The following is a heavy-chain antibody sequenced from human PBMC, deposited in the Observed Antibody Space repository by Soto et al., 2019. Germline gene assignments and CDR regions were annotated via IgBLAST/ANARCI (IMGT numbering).Heavy chain of an antibody. V-gene: IGHV4-39*02. Sequence: QLQLQESGPGLVKPSETLSLTCTVSSASISSSSYTWGWIRQPPGKGLEWIGSIYYSGTTYYNPSLNTRVTVSVDTSKNHFSLKVTSVPAADTAVYYCARLHGYCISSSCHGHYAMDVWGQGTTVTVSS. CDR2: IYYSGTT. CDR3: ARLHGYCISSSCHGHYAMDV. D-gene: IGHD2-2*01. CDR1: SASISSSSYT. J-gene: IGHJ6*02.